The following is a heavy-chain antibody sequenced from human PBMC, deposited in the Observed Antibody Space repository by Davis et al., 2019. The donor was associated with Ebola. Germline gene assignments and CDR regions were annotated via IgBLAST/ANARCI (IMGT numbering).Heavy chain of an antibody. Sequence: GESLKISCAASGFTFSSYWMSWVRQAPGKGLEWVANIKQDGSEKYYADSVKGRFTISRDNSKNTLYLQMNSLRAADTAVYYCARGRRYSYGPPRYWGQGTLVTVSS. D-gene: IGHD5-18*01. CDR3: ARGRRYSYGPPRY. V-gene: IGHV3-7*01. CDR1: GFTFSSYW. J-gene: IGHJ4*02. CDR2: IKQDGSEK.